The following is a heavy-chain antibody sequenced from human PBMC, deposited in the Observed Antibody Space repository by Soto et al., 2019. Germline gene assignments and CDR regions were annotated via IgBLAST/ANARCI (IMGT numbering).Heavy chain of an antibody. CDR2: IIPIFGTA. CDR3: ARDPVYQPLLYDY. D-gene: IGHD2-2*01. V-gene: IGHV1-69*06. CDR1: GGTFSSYA. J-gene: IGHJ4*02. Sequence: SVKVSCKASGGTFSSYAISWVRQAPGQGLEWMGGIIPIFGTANYAQKFQGRVTITADKSTSTAYMELSSLRSEDTAVYYCARDPVYQPLLYDYWGQGTLVTVSS.